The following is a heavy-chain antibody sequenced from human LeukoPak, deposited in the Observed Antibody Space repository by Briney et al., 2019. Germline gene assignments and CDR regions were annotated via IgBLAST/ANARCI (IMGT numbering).Heavy chain of an antibody. CDR2: IKQDGSEK. CDR3: AKHEIRAGTRNKAFDI. V-gene: IGHV3-7*01. Sequence: GGPLRLSCAASGFTFSSYWMSWVRQAPGKGLEWVANIKQDGSEKNYVDSVKGRFTISRDNAKNSLYLQMNSLRAEDTAVYYCAKHEIRAGTRNKAFDIWGQGTMVTVSS. CDR1: GFTFSSYW. J-gene: IGHJ3*02.